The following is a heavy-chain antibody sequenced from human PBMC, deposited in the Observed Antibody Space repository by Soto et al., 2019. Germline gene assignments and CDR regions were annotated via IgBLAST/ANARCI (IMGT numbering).Heavy chain of an antibody. D-gene: IGHD3-22*01. Sequence: QVTLKESGPVLVKPTETLTLTCTVSGFSLSNGRVGVSWIRQPPGKALEWLAHIFSTDEKSYSTSLKSRLTISKDTSKSQVVLTMNNMDPVDTATYFCARIAYFYDSSGHYFDYWGQGTLVTVSS. V-gene: IGHV2-26*01. CDR1: GFSLSNGRVG. CDR3: ARIAYFYDSSGHYFDY. J-gene: IGHJ4*02. CDR2: IFSTDEK.